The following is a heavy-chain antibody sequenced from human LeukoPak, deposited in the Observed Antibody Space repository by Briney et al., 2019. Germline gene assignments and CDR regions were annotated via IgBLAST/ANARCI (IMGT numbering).Heavy chain of an antibody. V-gene: IGHV3-7*01. CDR1: GFTFSSYW. D-gene: IGHD2-2*01. J-gene: IGHJ4*02. CDR3: ARQRYHDS. CDR2: IKQDGSEK. Sequence: GGSLRLSCATSGFTFSSYWMGWVRKAPGKGLEWVANIKQDGSEKNYLDSVKGRFTISRDNAKNSLYLQMNSLRAEDTAVYYCARQRYHDSWGQGTLVTVSS.